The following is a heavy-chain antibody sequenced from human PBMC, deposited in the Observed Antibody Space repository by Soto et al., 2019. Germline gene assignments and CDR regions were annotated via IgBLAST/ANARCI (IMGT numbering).Heavy chain of an antibody. D-gene: IGHD2-2*01. CDR3: ARHGLAYQLPYYYYYYMDV. Sequence: SETLPLTCAVYVGSFRVYVWSCTCQPPGKGLEWIGEINHSGSTNYNPSLKSRVTISVDTSKNQFSLKLSSVTAADTAVYYCARHGLAYQLPYYYYYYMDVWGKGTTVT. V-gene: IGHV4-34*01. CDR1: VGSFRVYV. J-gene: IGHJ6*03. CDR2: INHSGST.